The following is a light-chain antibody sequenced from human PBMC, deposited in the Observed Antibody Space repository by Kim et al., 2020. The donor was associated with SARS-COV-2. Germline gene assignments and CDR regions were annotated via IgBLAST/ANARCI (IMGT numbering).Light chain of an antibody. CDR3: QQYGNSPQT. Sequence: ETVLTQSPGTQSLSPGERATLSCSADQSVSSNYLARYQQKPGQAPRLLIYGASSRATGIPDRFSGSGSGTDFTLTISRLEPEDFAVYYCQQYGNSPQTFGQGTKVDIK. V-gene: IGKV3-20*01. CDR1: QSVSSNY. CDR2: GAS. J-gene: IGKJ1*01.